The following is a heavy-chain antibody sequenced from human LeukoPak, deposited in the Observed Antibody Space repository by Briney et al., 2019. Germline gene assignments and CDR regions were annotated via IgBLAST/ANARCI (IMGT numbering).Heavy chain of an antibody. Sequence: GGFLRLSCAASGFTFCAYTMSWVRQAPGKGLEWVSSITTSSDYKYYADSLRGRLTISRDNAKNSLFLQMNSLRGDDTAVYYCARDPAATPLDYWGQGILVTVSS. V-gene: IGHV3-21*01. CDR2: ITTSSDYK. CDR3: ARDPAATPLDY. CDR1: GFTFCAYT. J-gene: IGHJ4*02. D-gene: IGHD6-13*01.